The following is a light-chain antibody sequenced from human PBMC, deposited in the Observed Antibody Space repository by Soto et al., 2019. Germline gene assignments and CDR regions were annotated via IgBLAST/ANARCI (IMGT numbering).Light chain of an antibody. CDR2: EVS. J-gene: IGLJ2*01. Sequence: QSALTQPASVSGSPGQSITISCTGTSSDVDGYNYVSWYQQHPGKAPKLMIYEVSTRPSGVSNRFSGSKSGNTASLTISGLQAEDEADYYCSSYTSSSTLEGVFGGGTKLTVL. CDR3: SSYTSSSTLEGV. V-gene: IGLV2-14*01. CDR1: SSDVDGYNY.